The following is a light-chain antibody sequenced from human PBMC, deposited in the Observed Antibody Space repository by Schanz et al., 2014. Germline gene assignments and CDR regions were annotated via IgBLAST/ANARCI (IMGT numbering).Light chain of an antibody. CDR2: GAS. CDR1: QSVSSSY. V-gene: IGKV3D-20*02. J-gene: IGKJ4*01. Sequence: EIVLTQSPGTLSLSPGERATLSCRASQSVSSSYLAWYQQKPGQAPRLLIYGASSRATGIPDRFSGSGSGTDFTLTISRLEPEDFAVYYWQQRSNWPPLTFGGGTKVEIK. CDR3: QQRSNWPPLT.